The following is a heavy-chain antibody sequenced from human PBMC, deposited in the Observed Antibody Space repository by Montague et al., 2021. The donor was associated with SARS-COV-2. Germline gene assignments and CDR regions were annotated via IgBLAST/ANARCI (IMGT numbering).Heavy chain of an antibody. CDR2: IKQSERT. J-gene: IGHJ4*02. D-gene: IGHD3-22*01. V-gene: IGHV4-34*01. CDR3: ARGHRSVSMIVVVFTSATYSFDY. Sequence: SETLSLTCAVYGGSFGDDHWSWIRQPPGKGLEWIGDIKQSERTNSNPSLKIRVTISVETYKNQFSLKVTPLTAADTAVYFCARGHRSVSMIVVVFTSATYSFDYWGQGAQVTVSS. CDR1: GGSFGDDH.